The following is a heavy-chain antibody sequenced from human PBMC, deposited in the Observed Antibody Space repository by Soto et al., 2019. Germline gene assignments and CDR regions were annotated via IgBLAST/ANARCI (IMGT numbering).Heavy chain of an antibody. CDR3: ARDWMNYYDSSGYYH. J-gene: IGHJ5*02. V-gene: IGHV1-18*04. CDR2: ISAYNGNT. Sequence: ASVKVSCKASGYTFTSYGISWVRQAPGQGLEWMGWISAYNGNTNYAQKLQGRVTMTTDTSTSTAYMELRSLRSDDTAVYCCARDWMNYYDSSGYYHWGQGTLVTVSS. CDR1: GYTFTSYG. D-gene: IGHD3-22*01.